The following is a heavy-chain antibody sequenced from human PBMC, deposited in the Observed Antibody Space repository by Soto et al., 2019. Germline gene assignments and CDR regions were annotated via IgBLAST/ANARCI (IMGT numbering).Heavy chain of an antibody. CDR1: GFTFSSYS. V-gene: IGHV3-48*02. Sequence: GGSLRLSCAASGFTFSSYSMNWVRQAPGKGLEWVSYISSSSSTIYYADSVKGRFTISRDNAKNSLYLQMNSLRDEDTAVYYCARETITMIGLTWFDPWGQGTLVTVSS. D-gene: IGHD3-22*01. J-gene: IGHJ5*02. CDR3: ARETITMIGLTWFDP. CDR2: ISSSSSTI.